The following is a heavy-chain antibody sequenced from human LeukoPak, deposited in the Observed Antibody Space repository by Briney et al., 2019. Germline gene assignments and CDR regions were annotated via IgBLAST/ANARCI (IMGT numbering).Heavy chain of an antibody. Sequence: PGGSLRLSCAASGFTFSSYWMSWVRQAPGKGLEWVANIKQDGSEKYYVDSVKGRFTISRDNAKNSLYLQMNSLRAEDTAVYYCARDGWELRERYFDYWGQGTLVTVSS. D-gene: IGHD1-26*01. J-gene: IGHJ4*02. CDR1: GFTFSSYW. V-gene: IGHV3-7*01. CDR3: ARDGWELRERYFDY. CDR2: IKQDGSEK.